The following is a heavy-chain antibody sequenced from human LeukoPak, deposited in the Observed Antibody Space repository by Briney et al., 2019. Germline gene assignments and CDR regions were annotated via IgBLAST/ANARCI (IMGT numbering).Heavy chain of an antibody. CDR1: GFTFSSYA. CDR2: ISYDGSNK. V-gene: IGHV3-30-3*01. J-gene: IGHJ3*02. D-gene: IGHD3-22*01. CDR3: AKDLGITMIEERAFDI. Sequence: PGRSLRLSCAASGFTFSSYAMHWVRQAPGKGLEWVAVISYDGSNKYYADSVKGRFTISRDNSKNTLYLQMNSLRAEDTAVYYCAKDLGITMIEERAFDIWGQGTMVTVSS.